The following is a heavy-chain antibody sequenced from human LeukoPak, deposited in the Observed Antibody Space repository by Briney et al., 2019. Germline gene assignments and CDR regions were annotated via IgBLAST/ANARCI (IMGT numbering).Heavy chain of an antibody. CDR1: GFTFSSYA. CDR3: ARGLVVAANDY. J-gene: IGHJ4*02. D-gene: IGHD2-15*01. V-gene: IGHV3-30-3*01. CDR2: ISYDGSNK. Sequence: GGSLRLSCAASGFTFSSYAMHWVRQAPGKGLEWVAVISYDGSNKYYADSVKGRFTISRDNSKNTLYLQMNGLRAEDTAVYYCARGLVVAANDYWGQGTLVAVSS.